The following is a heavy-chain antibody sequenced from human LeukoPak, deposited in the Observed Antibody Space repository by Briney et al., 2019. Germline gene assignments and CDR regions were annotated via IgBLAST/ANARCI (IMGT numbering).Heavy chain of an antibody. CDR3: ARVRSIQLWAAGY. J-gene: IGHJ4*02. Sequence: ASVKVSCKAFGYTLSSYGISWLRQAPGQGLEWIGWISGYNYKTKYAQTFQGRVAMTIDTSTKTVSMELRILRSDDTAVYYCARVRSIQLWAAGYWGRGTLVTVSS. CDR2: ISGYNYKT. D-gene: IGHD5-18*01. CDR1: GYTLSSYG. V-gene: IGHV1-18*04.